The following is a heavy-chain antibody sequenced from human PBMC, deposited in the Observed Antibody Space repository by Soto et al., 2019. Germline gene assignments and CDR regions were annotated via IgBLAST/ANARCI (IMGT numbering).Heavy chain of an antibody. CDR3: ARSDMGGDGELDV. CDR2: VNPSGGVP. J-gene: IGHJ3*01. Sequence: QVQLMQSGAEVKQPGASVKVSCKASGYTFTNYYMHWVRQVPGQVLEWMGIVNPSGGVPAHAQNCGGRRTTTNNTATSTFLRVQNSLRSEDMVVYFCARSDMGGDGELDVWGQGTMVTVSS. V-gene: IGHV1-46*03. D-gene: IGHD3-16*01. CDR1: GYTFTNYY.